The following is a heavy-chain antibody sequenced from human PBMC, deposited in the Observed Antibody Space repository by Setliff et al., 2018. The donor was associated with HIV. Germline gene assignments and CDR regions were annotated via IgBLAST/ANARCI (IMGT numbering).Heavy chain of an antibody. J-gene: IGHJ6*02. D-gene: IGHD2-8*02. Sequence: PSETLSLTCAVSGGSISSSNWWSWVRQPPGKGLEWIGEIYHSGSTNYNPSLQSRVTISVDKSKNQFSLRLRSVTAADTAVYYCARVPSCADAWCYMYYYYYYGMDVWGQGTTVTVSS. V-gene: IGHV4-4*02. CDR2: IYHSGST. CDR3: ARVPSCADAWCYMYYYYYYGMDV. CDR1: GGSISSSNW.